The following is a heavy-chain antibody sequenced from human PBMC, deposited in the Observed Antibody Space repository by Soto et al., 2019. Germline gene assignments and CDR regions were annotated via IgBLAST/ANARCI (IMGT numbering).Heavy chain of an antibody. CDR1: GFTFSSYW. CDR2: IKQDGSEK. V-gene: IGHV3-7*01. D-gene: IGHD5-12*01. CDR3: ARDSADIVATIDVYYYYYYMDV. J-gene: IGHJ6*03. Sequence: GGSLRLSCAASGFTFSSYWMSWVRQAPGKGLEWVANIKQDGSEKYYVDSVKGRFTISRDNAKNSLYLQMNSLRAEDTAVYYCARDSADIVATIDVYYYYYYMDVWGKGTTVTVSS.